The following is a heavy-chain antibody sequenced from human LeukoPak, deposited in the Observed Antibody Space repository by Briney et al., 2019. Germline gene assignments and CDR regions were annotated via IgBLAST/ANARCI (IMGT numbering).Heavy chain of an antibody. V-gene: IGHV1-46*01. CDR3: ARGGALRYFEWFSAY. CDR1: GYNFTSYY. J-gene: IGHJ4*02. CDR2: MNPSGDTT. D-gene: IGHD3-9*01. Sequence: ASVKVSCTTSGYNFTSYYMHWVRQAPGHGLEWMGIMNPSGDTTTYAEKFQGRVTMTRDTSTSTVYMELSSLRSEDTAVYYCARGGALRYFEWFSAYWGQGTLVTVSS.